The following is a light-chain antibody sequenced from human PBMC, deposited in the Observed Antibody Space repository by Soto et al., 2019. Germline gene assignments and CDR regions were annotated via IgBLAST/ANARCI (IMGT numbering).Light chain of an antibody. CDR1: RSDVGVYNF. CDR3: SSYAGSNMGV. CDR2: EVT. V-gene: IGLV2-8*01. Sequence: QSVLTQPPSASGSPGQSVTISCTGTRSDVGVYNFVSWYQQRPGKAPKLLIYEVTQRPSGVPDRFSASKSGNTASLTVSGLQAEDEADYYCSSYAGSNMGVFGTGTKVXV. J-gene: IGLJ1*01.